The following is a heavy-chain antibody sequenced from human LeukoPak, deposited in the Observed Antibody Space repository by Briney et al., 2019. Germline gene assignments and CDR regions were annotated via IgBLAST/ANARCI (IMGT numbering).Heavy chain of an antibody. V-gene: IGHV1-2*06. CDR3: VRAASGAFDI. J-gene: IGHJ3*02. D-gene: IGHD1-26*01. CDR2: INPNTGGT. CDR1: GYTFTGYY. Sequence: ASVKVSCKXSGYTFTGYYIHWVRQAPGQGLDWMGRINPNTGGTNYAQKFQGRVTMTRDTSISTAYMELSRLRSDDTAVYYCVRAASGAFDIWGQGTMVTVSS.